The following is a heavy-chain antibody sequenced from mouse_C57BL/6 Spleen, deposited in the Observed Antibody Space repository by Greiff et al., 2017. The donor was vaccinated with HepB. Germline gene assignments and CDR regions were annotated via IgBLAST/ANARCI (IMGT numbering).Heavy chain of an antibody. Sequence: VKLQQPGAELVKPGASVKLSCKASGYTFTSYWMHWVKQRPGRGLEWIGRIDPNSGGTKYNEKFKSKATLTVDKPSSTAYMQRSGLTSEDSAVYYGAREGVHCGNDSWFGYWGQGILVTV. CDR3: AREGVHCGNDSWFGY. V-gene: IGHV1-72*01. D-gene: IGHD2-2*01. J-gene: IGHJ3*01. CDR1: GYTFTSYW. CDR2: IDPNSGGT.